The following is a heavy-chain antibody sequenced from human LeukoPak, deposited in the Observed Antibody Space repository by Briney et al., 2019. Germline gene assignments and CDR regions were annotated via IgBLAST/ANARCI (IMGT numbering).Heavy chain of an antibody. CDR3: ARVPRIGWLSNWFDP. D-gene: IGHD3-9*01. V-gene: IGHV4-39*07. CDR1: GGSISSSSYY. CDR2: IYYSGST. J-gene: IGHJ5*02. Sequence: PSETLPLTCTVSGGSISSSSYYWGWIRQPPGKGLEWIGSIYYSGSTYYNPSLKSRVTISVDTSKNQFSLKLSSVTAADTAVYYCARVPRIGWLSNWFDPWGQGTLVTVSS.